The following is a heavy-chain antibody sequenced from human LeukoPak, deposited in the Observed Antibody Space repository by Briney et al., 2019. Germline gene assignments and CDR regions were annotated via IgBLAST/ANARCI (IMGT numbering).Heavy chain of an antibody. Sequence: GGSLRLSCAASGFTFSSYAMSWVRQAPGKGREWVSAISGSGGSTYYADSVKGRFTISRDNSKNTLYLQMNSLRAEDTAVYYCARSGITMIVVFNDEYYFDYWGQGTLVTVSS. J-gene: IGHJ4*02. CDR2: ISGSGGST. CDR3: ARSGITMIVVFNDEYYFDY. CDR1: GFTFSSYA. D-gene: IGHD3-22*01. V-gene: IGHV3-23*01.